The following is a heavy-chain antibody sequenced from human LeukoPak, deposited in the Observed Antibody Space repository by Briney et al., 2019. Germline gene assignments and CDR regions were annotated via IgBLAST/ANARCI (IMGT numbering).Heavy chain of an antibody. D-gene: IGHD6-19*01. V-gene: IGHV1-46*01. CDR1: GYTFTSYY. CDR3: ARDGYSSGPYYYYYMDA. J-gene: IGHJ6*03. Sequence: GASVKVPCKASGYTFTSYYMHWVRQAPGQGLEWMGIINPSGGSTSYAQKFQGRVTMTRDMSTSTVYMELSSLRSEDTAVYYCARDGYSSGPYYYYYMDAWGKGTTVTVSS. CDR2: INPSGGST.